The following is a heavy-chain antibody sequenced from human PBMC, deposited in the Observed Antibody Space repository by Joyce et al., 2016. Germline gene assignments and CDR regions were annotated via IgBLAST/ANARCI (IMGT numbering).Heavy chain of an antibody. CDR3: ARRLTAYLDY. V-gene: IGHV3-23*01. Sequence: DVLLLESGGGLVQPGGSLTLSCAASGFTFSSYPMTWVHQAPGKGLEWVSSISNGGGTTYYADSVKGRFTISRDNSENTLYLQMNSLRAEDTGVYFCARRLTAYLDYWGQGSLVTVSS. CDR2: ISNGGGTT. CDR1: GFTFSSYP. J-gene: IGHJ4*02. D-gene: IGHD3-9*01.